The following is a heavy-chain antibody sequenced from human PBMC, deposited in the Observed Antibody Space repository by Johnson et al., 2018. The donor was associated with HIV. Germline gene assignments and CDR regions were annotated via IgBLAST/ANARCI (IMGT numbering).Heavy chain of an antibody. CDR1: GFTSSRYW. Sequence: VQLVESGGELIQPGQSLRLSCAASGFTSSRYWMFWVRQIPGQGLSWVSSIRSDGIGTSYADAVRGRFSIFRDTAKNMVYLQMNSLRADDTAVYFCTREDYDGLWSHRYDAFDIWGQGTRVTVSS. J-gene: IGHJ3*02. V-gene: IGHV3-74*01. CDR2: IRSDGIGT. CDR3: TREDYDGLWSHRYDAFDI. D-gene: IGHD3-16*02.